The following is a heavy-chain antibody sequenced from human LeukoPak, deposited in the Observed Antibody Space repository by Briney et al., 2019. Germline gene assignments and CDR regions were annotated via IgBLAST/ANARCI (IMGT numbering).Heavy chain of an antibody. J-gene: IGHJ5*01. CDR2: IRGSGSST. D-gene: IGHD2-15*01. CDR3: AKENRGHCSGGSCYSEWFDS. Sequence: PGGSLRLSCAASGFTFSSYAMSWVRQAPGKGLEWVSVIRGSGSSTNYADSVEGRFTISRDNSKNTLNLQMNSLRTEDTAVYYCAKENRGHCSGGSCYSEWFDSWGQGTLVTVSS. V-gene: IGHV3-23*01. CDR1: GFTFSSYA.